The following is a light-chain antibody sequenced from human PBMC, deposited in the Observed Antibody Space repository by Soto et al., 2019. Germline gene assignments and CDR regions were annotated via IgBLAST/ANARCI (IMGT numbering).Light chain of an antibody. J-gene: IGLJ2*01. Sequence: QSVLTQPPSVSAAPGQRVTISCSGSASNVGTQFVSWYQHRPGAAPKLLIYDNVERPSEIPDRFSASKSDTSATLTITGVQTGDEADYYCGTWDTGLSAGVFGGGTKLTVL. CDR3: GTWDTGLSAGV. CDR2: DNV. V-gene: IGLV1-51*01. CDR1: ASNVGTQF.